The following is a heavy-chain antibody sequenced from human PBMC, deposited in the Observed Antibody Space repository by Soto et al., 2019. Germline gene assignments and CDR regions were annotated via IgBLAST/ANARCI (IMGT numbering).Heavy chain of an antibody. D-gene: IGHD1-1*01. CDR1: GHAFTTYG. Sequence: QVHLVQSGAEVKKPGASVKVSCKGSGHAFTTYGITWVRQAPGQGLEWMGWISAHNGNTNYAQKLQGRVTATRDTSTSTAYMELRSLRSDDTAVYYCARGRYGDYWGQGALVTVSS. J-gene: IGHJ4*02. CDR2: ISAHNGNT. CDR3: ARGRYGDY. V-gene: IGHV1-18*01.